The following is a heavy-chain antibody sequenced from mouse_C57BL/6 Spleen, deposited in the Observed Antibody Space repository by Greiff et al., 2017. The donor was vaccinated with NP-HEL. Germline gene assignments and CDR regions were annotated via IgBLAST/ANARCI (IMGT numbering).Heavy chain of an antibody. CDR1: GYAFSSYW. Sequence: QVQLQQSGAELVKPGASVKISCKASGYAFSSYWMNWVKQRPGKGLEWIGQIYPGDGDTNYNGKFKGKATLTADKSSSTAYMQLSSLTSEDSAVYCCARMGGYGNYWYFDVWGTGTTVTVSS. J-gene: IGHJ1*03. CDR2: IYPGDGDT. D-gene: IGHD2-1*01. V-gene: IGHV1-80*01. CDR3: ARMGGYGNYWYFDV.